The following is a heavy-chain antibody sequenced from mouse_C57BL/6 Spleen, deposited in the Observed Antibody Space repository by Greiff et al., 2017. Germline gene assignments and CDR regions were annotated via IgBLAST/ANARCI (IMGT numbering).Heavy chain of an antibody. CDR1: GYTFTSYW. D-gene: IGHD4-1*01. Sequence: QVQLQQPGAELVKPGASVKMSCKASGYTFTSYWITWVKQRPGQGLEWIGDIYPGSGSTNYNEKFKSKATLTVDTSSSTAYMQLSSLTSEDSAVYYCARYALGKAWFAYWGQGTLVTVSA. CDR3: ARYALGKAWFAY. J-gene: IGHJ3*01. V-gene: IGHV1-55*01. CDR2: IYPGSGST.